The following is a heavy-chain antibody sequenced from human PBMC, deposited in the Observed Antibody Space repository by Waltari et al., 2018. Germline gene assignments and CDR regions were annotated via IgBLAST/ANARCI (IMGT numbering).Heavy chain of an antibody. CDR3: SRDYCDRTICHGMDV. Sequence: WVRQAPGKGLEWVSVISYNERNIYYVDSVKGRFTISRDNSKKMLYLQMNNLRAEDTAVYYCSRDYCDRTICHGMDVWGQGTTVTVSS. CDR2: ISYNERNI. J-gene: IGHJ6*02. D-gene: IGHD3-22*01. V-gene: IGHV3-30*04.